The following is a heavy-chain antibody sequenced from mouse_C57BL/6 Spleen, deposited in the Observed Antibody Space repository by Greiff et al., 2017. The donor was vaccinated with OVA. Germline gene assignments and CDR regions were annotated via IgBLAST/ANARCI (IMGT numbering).Heavy chain of an antibody. CDR1: GYTFTSYW. Sequence: QVQLKESGAELVMPGASVKLSCKASGYTFTSYWMHWVKQRPGQGLEWIGEIDPSDSYTNYNQKFKGKSTLTVDKSSSTAYMQLSSLTSEDSAVYYCARFLGGYWYFDVWGTGTTVTVSS. V-gene: IGHV1-69*01. CDR3: ARFLGGYWYFDV. J-gene: IGHJ1*03. CDR2: IDPSDSYT.